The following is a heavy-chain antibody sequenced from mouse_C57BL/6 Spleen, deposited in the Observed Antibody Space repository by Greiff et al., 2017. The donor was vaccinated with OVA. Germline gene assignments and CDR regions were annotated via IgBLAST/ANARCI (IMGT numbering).Heavy chain of an antibody. V-gene: IGHV1-64*01. D-gene: IGHD1-3*01. CDR1: GYTFTSYW. CDR3: ARSSGSLYYFDY. Sequence: VQLQQPGAELVKPGASVKLSCKASGYTFTSYWMHWVKQRPGQGLEWIGMIHPNSGSTNYNEKFKSKATLTVDKSSSTAYMQLSSLTSEDSAVYYCARSSGSLYYFDYWGQGTTLTVSS. J-gene: IGHJ2*01. CDR2: IHPNSGST.